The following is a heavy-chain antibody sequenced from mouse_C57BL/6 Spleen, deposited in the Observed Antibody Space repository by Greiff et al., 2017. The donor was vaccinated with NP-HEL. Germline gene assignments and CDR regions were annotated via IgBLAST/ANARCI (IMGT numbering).Heavy chain of an antibody. V-gene: IGHV5-4*01. CDR2: ISDGGSYT. Sequence: EVMLVESGGGLVKPGGSLKLSCAASGFTFSSYAMSWVRQTPEKRLEWVATISDGGSYTYYPDNVKGRFTISRDNAKNNLYLQMSHLKSEDTAMYYCARDHRYGNCPDYWGQGTTLTVSS. J-gene: IGHJ2*01. CDR1: GFTFSSYA. D-gene: IGHD2-1*01. CDR3: ARDHRYGNCPDY.